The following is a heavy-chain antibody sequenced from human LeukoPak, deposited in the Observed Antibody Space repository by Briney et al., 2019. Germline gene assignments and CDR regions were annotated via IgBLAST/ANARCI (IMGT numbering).Heavy chain of an antibody. D-gene: IGHD2-15*01. CDR3: ARVLRYCSGGNCYSGGLGYMDV. J-gene: IGHJ6*03. CDR2: IYSGTT. Sequence: GGSPRLSCTVSGFSVCDNSISWVRQAPGKGLEWVSFIYSGTTHYSDSVKGRFTISRDNSKNTLYLQMNSLRAEDTAVYYCARVLRYCSGGNCYSGGLGYMDVWGKGTTVTISS. CDR1: GFSVCDNS. V-gene: IGHV3-53*01.